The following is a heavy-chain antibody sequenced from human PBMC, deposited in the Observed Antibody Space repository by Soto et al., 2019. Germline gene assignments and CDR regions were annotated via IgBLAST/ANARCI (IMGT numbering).Heavy chain of an antibody. V-gene: IGHV3-23*01. CDR1: GFTFSSYA. CDR2: ISGSGGST. J-gene: IGHJ3*02. D-gene: IGHD3-3*01. CDR3: AKDTSGPSYYDFWSGYYTDAFDI. Sequence: GGSLRLSCAASGFTFSSYAMSWVRQAPGKGLEWVSAISGSGGSTYYADSVKGRFTISKDNSKNTLYLQMNSLSAEDTAVYYCAKDTSGPSYYDFWSGYYTDAFDIWGQGTMVTVSS.